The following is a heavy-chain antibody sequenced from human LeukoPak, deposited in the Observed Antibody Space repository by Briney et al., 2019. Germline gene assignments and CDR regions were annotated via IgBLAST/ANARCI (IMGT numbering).Heavy chain of an antibody. CDR1: GYTFTGYY. D-gene: IGHD5-12*01. CDR2: ISAYNGNT. CDR3: ARVDRYSGSTDAFDI. J-gene: IGHJ3*02. V-gene: IGHV1-18*04. Sequence: ASVKVSCKASGYTFTGYYMHWVRQAPGQRLEWMGWISAYNGNTNYAQKLQGRVTMTTDTSTSTAYMELRSLRSDDTAVYYCARVDRYSGSTDAFDIWGQGTMVTVSS.